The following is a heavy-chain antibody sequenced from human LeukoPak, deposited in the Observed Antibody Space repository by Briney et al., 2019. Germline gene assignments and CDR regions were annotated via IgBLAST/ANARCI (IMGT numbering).Heavy chain of an antibody. D-gene: IGHD6-13*01. J-gene: IGHJ4*02. Sequence: GGSLRLSCAASGFTFSSYAMHWVRQAPGKGLEWVAVISYDGSNKYYADSVKGRLTISRDNAKNSLYLQMNSLRAEDTAVYYCARDLYSSSWYRVPFYWGQGTLVTVSS. CDR2: ISYDGSNK. CDR3: ARDLYSSSWYRVPFY. V-gene: IGHV3-30-3*01. CDR1: GFTFSSYA.